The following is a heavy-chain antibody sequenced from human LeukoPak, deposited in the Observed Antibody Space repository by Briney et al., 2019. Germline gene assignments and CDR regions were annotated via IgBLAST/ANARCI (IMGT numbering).Heavy chain of an antibody. CDR2: IYTSGST. V-gene: IGHV4-4*07. J-gene: IGHJ4*02. D-gene: IGHD1-26*01. Sequence: SETLSLTCTVSGGSISSYYWSWIRQPAGKGLEWIGRIYTSGSTNYNPSLKSRVTMSVDTSKNQFSLKLSSVTAADTAVYYCARDGAFIVGATTGYFDYWGQGTLVTVSS. CDR1: GGSISSYY. CDR3: ARDGAFIVGATTGYFDY.